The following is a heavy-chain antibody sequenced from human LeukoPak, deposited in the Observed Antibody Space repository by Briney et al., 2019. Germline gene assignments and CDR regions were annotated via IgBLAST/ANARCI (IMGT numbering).Heavy chain of an antibody. Sequence: PGGSLRLSCAASGFTLSSYWMSWVRQAPGKGLEWVANIKQDGSEKYYVDSVKGRFTISRDNAKNSLYLQMNSLRAEDTAVYYCARMKGIGALYYFDYWGQGTLVTVSS. CDR3: ARMKGIGALYYFDY. D-gene: IGHD6-25*01. V-gene: IGHV3-7*01. CDR2: IKQDGSEK. J-gene: IGHJ4*02. CDR1: GFTLSSYW.